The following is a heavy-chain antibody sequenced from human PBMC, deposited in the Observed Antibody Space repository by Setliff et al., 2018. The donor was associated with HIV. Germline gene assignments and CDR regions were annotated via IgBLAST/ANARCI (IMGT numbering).Heavy chain of an antibody. CDR2: ISTYSDET. CDR1: GDTFSTYV. Sequence: ASVKVSCKSSGDTFSTYVFTWVRQAPGQGLEWMGWISTYSDETSSSQNLQGRVTMTTDTSTSTAYMELRSLRSDDTAVYFCARVGPFEFDSSGYAEFWGQGTPVTAPQ. V-gene: IGHV1-18*01. J-gene: IGHJ4*02. CDR3: ARVGPFEFDSSGYAEF. D-gene: IGHD3-22*01.